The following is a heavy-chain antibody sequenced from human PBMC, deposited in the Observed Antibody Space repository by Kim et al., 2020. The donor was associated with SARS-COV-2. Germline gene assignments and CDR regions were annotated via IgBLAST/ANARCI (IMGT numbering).Heavy chain of an antibody. V-gene: IGHV3-30*03. CDR3: AGWLRSGDWYYYYYGMDV. Sequence: KGRFTISRDNSKNTLYLQMNSLRAEDTAVYYCAGWLRSGDWYYYYYGMDVWGQGTTVTVSS. D-gene: IGHD5-12*01. J-gene: IGHJ6*02.